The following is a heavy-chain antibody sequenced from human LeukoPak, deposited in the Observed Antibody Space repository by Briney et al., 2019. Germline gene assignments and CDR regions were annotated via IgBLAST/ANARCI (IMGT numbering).Heavy chain of an antibody. J-gene: IGHJ4*02. CDR1: GGTLSSGGHS. D-gene: IGHD2-2*01. CDR3: SRFTIYFDY. CDR2: IYPSGNA. Sequence: SETLSLTCAVSGGTLSSGGHSWSWIRQPPGKGLEWIGYIYPSGNAHYSPSLKSRATMSVDTSKNHFSLKLTSVTAADTAIYFCSRFTIYFDYWGQGVLVTVSS. V-gene: IGHV4-30-2*05.